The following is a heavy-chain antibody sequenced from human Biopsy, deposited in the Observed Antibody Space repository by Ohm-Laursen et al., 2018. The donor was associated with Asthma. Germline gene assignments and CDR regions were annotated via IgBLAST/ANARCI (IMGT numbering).Heavy chain of an antibody. Sequence: SDTLSLTCTVSGGSISSGGYYWGWIRQPPGKGLEWIATISYTGSTYYNPSLKSRVTISVDTSKNQFSLKLSSVTAADTAVYYCARHSGNYYAQLNYWGQGTLVTVSS. D-gene: IGHD1-26*01. V-gene: IGHV4-39*01. CDR1: GGSISSGGYY. J-gene: IGHJ4*02. CDR2: ISYTGST. CDR3: ARHSGNYYAQLNY.